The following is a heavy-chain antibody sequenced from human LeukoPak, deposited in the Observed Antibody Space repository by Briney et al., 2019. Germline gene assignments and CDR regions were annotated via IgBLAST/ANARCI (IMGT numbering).Heavy chain of an antibody. V-gene: IGHV4-34*01. CDR1: GGSFSGYY. J-gene: IGHJ6*03. CDR2: INHSGST. D-gene: IGHD6-6*01. Sequence: SETLSLTCAVYGGSFSGYYWSWIRQPPGKGLEWIGEINHSGSTNYNPSLKSRVTISVDASKNQFSLKLSSVTAADTAVYYCARRGKQLAYYYYYYMDVWGKGTTVTVSS. CDR3: ARRGKQLAYYYYYYMDV.